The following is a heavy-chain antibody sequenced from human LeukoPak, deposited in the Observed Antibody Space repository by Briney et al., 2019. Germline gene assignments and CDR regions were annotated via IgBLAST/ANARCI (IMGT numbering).Heavy chain of an antibody. CDR1: GYTFTGYY. Sequence: ASVKVSCKASGYTFTGYYMHWVRQAPGQGLEWMGWINPNSGGTNYAQKFQGRVTMTRDTSISTAYMELSRLRSDDTAVYYCARHHVIAANRIGLYYYGTDVWGQGTTVTVSS. CDR2: INPNSGGT. D-gene: IGHD6-25*01. CDR3: ARHHVIAANRIGLYYYGTDV. J-gene: IGHJ6*02. V-gene: IGHV1-2*02.